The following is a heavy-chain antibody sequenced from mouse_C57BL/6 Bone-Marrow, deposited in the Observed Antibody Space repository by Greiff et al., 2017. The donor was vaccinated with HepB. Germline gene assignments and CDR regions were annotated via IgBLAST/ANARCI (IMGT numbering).Heavy chain of an antibody. CDR2: INPNNGGT. Sequence: EVQLQQSGPELVKPGASVKISCKASGYTFTDYYMNWVKQSHGKSLEWIGDINPNNGGTSYNQKFKGKATLTVDKSSSTAYMELRSLTSEDSAVYYCARGSYDWFAYWGQGTLVTVSA. V-gene: IGHV1-26*01. J-gene: IGHJ3*01. CDR3: ARGSYDWFAY. CDR1: GYTFTDYY. D-gene: IGHD2-3*01.